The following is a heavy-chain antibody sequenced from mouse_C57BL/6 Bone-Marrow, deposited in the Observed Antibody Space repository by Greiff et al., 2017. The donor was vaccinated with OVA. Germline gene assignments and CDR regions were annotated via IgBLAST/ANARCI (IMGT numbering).Heavy chain of an antibody. D-gene: IGHD3-2*02. Sequence: VQLQQPGAELVKPGASVKMSCKASGYTFTSYWITWVKQRPGQGLEWIGDIYPGSGSTNYNEKFKSKATLPVDTSSSTAYMQLSSLTSEDSAVDYCARPAQATLYAMDYWGQGTSVTVSS. CDR2: IYPGSGST. J-gene: IGHJ4*01. CDR1: GYTFTSYW. CDR3: ARPAQATLYAMDY. V-gene: IGHV1-55*01.